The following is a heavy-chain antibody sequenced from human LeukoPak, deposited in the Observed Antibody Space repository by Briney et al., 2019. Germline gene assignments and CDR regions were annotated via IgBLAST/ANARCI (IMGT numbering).Heavy chain of an antibody. Sequence: SVKVSCKASGGTFSSYAISWVRQAPGQGLERMGGIIPIFGTANYAQKFQGRVTITTDESTSTAYMELSSLRSEDTAVYYCARGNCSSTSCYGYYYYYYMDVWGKGTTVTVSS. CDR2: IIPIFGTA. J-gene: IGHJ6*03. V-gene: IGHV1-69*05. CDR3: ARGNCSSTSCYGYYYYYYMDV. D-gene: IGHD2-2*01. CDR1: GGTFSSYA.